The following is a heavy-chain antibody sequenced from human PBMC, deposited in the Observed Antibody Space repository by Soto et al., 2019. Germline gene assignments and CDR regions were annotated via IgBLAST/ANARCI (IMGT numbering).Heavy chain of an antibody. V-gene: IGHV3-7*03. Sequence: GGSLRLSCAVSGSTFSNYWMSWVRHAPGKGLEWVAGIRKDGSEKYYVDSVKGRFTISRDNARNSLSLQMNSLRSEDTAVYFCGSVHLPNWGQGTLVTVSS. D-gene: IGHD3-10*02. CDR3: GSVHLPN. CDR2: IRKDGSEK. CDR1: GSTFSNYW. J-gene: IGHJ4*02.